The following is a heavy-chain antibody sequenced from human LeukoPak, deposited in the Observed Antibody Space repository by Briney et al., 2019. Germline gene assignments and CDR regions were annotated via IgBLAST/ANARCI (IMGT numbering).Heavy chain of an antibody. V-gene: IGHV3-53*01. CDR2: IFSGGAT. CDR1: GFTLSRTY. CDR3: ARDPTPDHA. D-gene: IGHD2-15*01. Sequence: GGSLRLSRAASGFTLSRTYMTGVRHAPGQGLEWVAGIFSGGATHYADSVRGRFTVSRDTSKNTVHLQMDRLTAEDTAIYYCARDPTPDHAWGQGTLVTGSS. J-gene: IGHJ5*02.